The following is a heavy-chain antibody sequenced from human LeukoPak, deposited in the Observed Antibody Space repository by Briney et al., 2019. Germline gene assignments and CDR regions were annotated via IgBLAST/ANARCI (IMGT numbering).Heavy chain of an antibody. D-gene: IGHD3-10*01. J-gene: IGHJ4*02. Sequence: SENLSLTCDVSGGSIRGYYWSWIRQPPGKGLEWIGYIYYSGSTNYNPSLKSRVTISVDTSKNQFSLKLSSVTAADTAVYYCAREGRGSTSWFPCSFFEYCVQGTLVTVSS. V-gene: IGHV4-59*01. CDR1: GGSIRGYY. CDR2: IYYSGST. CDR3: AREGRGSTSWFPCSFFEY.